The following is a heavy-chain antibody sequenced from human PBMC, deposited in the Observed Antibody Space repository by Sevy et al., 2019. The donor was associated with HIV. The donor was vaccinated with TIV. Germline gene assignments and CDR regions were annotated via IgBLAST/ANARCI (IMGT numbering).Heavy chain of an antibody. V-gene: IGHV3-23*01. CDR3: AKDGYSSGLLYYFDH. J-gene: IGHJ4*02. CDR2: ISVSGRL. Sequence: GGSLRLSCAASGFKFDNYAMAWVRQAPGQGLVWVSAISVSGRLSYADSVKGRFTISRDSSKKMINLHLNSLRADDTATYYCAKDGYSSGLLYYFDHWGQGTLVTVSS. CDR1: GFKFDNYA. D-gene: IGHD6-19*01.